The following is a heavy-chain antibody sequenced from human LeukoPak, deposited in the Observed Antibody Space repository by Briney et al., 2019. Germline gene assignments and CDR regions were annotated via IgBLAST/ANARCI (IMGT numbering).Heavy chain of an antibody. CDR3: ARFVSSGPL. J-gene: IGHJ3*01. D-gene: IGHD6-19*01. V-gene: IGHV3-64*02. Sequence: PGGSLRLSCAASGFGFGYYHMHWVRQAPGKGLECVSAISSNGRSTYYAVSVKARFIVSRDNSNNTLYLQMGGLKPEDMAVYYCARFVSSGPLWGQGTMVTVSS. CDR2: ISSNGRST. CDR1: GFGFGYYH.